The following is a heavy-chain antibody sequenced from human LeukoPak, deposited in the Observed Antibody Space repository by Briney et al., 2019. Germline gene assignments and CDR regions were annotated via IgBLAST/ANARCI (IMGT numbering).Heavy chain of an antibody. CDR1: GFTFSSYS. CDR3: ASIISTENYDIPLRFLEIDY. CDR2: ISSSSSYI. J-gene: IGHJ4*02. D-gene: IGHD3-9*01. Sequence: PGGSLRLSCAASGFTFSSYSMNWVRQAPGKGLEWVSTISSSSSYIYYADSVKGRFTISRDNAKNSLYLQMNSLRAEDTAVYYCASIISTENYDIPLRFLEIDYWGQGTLVTVSS. V-gene: IGHV3-21*01.